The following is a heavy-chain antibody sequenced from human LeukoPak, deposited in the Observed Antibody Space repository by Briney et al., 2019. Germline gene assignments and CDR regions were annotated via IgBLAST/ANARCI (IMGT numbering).Heavy chain of an antibody. CDR1: GFMFSIYN. CDR2: ISSSSNTI. D-gene: IGHD1-14*01. CDR3: AQTKVAYLAPWDY. V-gene: IGHV3-48*01. J-gene: IGHJ4*02. Sequence: GGSLRLSCAASGFMFSIYNMNWVRQAPGKGLEWVSNISSSSNTIYYADSVKGRFTISRDNSKNTLYLQMNSLRAADTAVYYCAQTKVAYLAPWDYWGQGTLVTVSS.